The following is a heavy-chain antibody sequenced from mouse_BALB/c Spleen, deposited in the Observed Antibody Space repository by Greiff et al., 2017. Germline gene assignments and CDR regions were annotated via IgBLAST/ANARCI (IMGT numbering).Heavy chain of an antibody. D-gene: IGHD1-1*01. V-gene: IGHV2-6-2*01. CDR3: ARHGYYYGSSYYAMDY. Sequence: VQLVESGPDLVAPSQSLSITCTVSGFSLTSYGVHWVRQPPGKGLEWRVVIWSDGSTTYNSALKSRLSISKDTSKSQVFLKMNSLQTDDTAMYYCARHGYYYGSSYYAMDYWGQGTSVTVSS. J-gene: IGHJ4*01. CDR2: IWSDGST. CDR1: GFSLTSYG.